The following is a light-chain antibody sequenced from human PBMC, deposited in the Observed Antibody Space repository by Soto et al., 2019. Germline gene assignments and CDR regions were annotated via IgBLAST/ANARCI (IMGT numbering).Light chain of an antibody. CDR1: QSLLHSNGYNY. CDR2: LGS. CDR3: MQALQSLPT. J-gene: IGKJ3*01. Sequence: DIVMTQSPLSLPVTPGEPASISCRSSQSLLHSNGYNYLDWYLQKPGQSPQLLIYLGSNRASGVPDRFSGSGLGTDFTLKISRVEAEDVGIYYCMQALQSLPTFGPGTKVDI. V-gene: IGKV2-28*01.